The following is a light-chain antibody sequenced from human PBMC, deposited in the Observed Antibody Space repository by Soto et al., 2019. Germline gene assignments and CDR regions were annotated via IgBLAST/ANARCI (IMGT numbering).Light chain of an antibody. Sequence: EIVLTQSPGALSVSPGERATLSCRASQSVGRNYLAWYQQKPGQAPRLLIYGASSRATGIPDRFSGSGSGTYFTFTISRLGPEDFAVYYCQQYDDSPLTFGGGTKVE. CDR1: QSVGRNY. CDR3: QQYDDSPLT. V-gene: IGKV3-20*01. CDR2: GAS. J-gene: IGKJ4*01.